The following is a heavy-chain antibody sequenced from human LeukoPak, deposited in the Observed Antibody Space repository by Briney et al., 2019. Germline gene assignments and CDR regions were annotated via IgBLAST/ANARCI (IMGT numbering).Heavy chain of an antibody. D-gene: IGHD3-22*01. V-gene: IGHV4-34*09. CDR2: INRSGSA. Sequence: SETLSLTCAVYGGSFSGYYWSWIRQPPGKGLEWIGEINRSGSAYYNPSLKSRVTISVDTSKNQFSLKLSSVTAADTAVYYCARIVSVYDSSGYYYRSWFDPWGQGTLVTVSS. CDR3: ARIVSVYDSSGYYYRSWFDP. CDR1: GGSFSGYY. J-gene: IGHJ5*02.